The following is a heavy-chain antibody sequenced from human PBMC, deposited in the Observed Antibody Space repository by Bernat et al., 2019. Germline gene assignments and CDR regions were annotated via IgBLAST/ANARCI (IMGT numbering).Heavy chain of an antibody. D-gene: IGHD2-21*01. J-gene: IGHJ4*02. Sequence: EVQLLESGGGLVQPGGSLRLSCAASGFTFSSYAMSWVRQAPGKGLEWVSAISGSGGSTYYADSVKGRFTISRDNSKNTLYLPMNSLRAEDTAVYYCAIPSSAYYEGVLWGQGTLVTVSS. CDR2: ISGSGGST. CDR1: GFTFSSYA. V-gene: IGHV3-23*01. CDR3: AIPSSAYYEGVL.